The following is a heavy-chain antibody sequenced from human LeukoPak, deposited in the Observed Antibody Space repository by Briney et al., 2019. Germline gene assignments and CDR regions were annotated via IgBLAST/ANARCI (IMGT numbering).Heavy chain of an antibody. CDR1: GFTFSSYS. D-gene: IGHD6-13*01. V-gene: IGHV3-21*04. Sequence: PGGSLRLSCAASGFTFSSYSMNWVRQAPGKGLEWVSSISSSSSYIYYADSVKGRFTISRDNAKNSLYLQMNSLRAEDTAVYYCAKASSSWYDYYGMDVWGQGTTVTVSS. J-gene: IGHJ6*02. CDR3: AKASSSWYDYYGMDV. CDR2: ISSSSSYI.